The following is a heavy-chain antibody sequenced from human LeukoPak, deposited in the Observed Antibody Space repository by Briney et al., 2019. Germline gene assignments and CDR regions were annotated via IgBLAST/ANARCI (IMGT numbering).Heavy chain of an antibody. D-gene: IGHD3-10*01. Sequence: SETLSLTCAVYGGSFSGYYWSWIRQPPGKGLEWIGEINHSGSTNYNPSLKSRVTISVDTSKNQFSLKLSSVTAADTAVYYCARGLEVRGDDYEPTYYYGMDVWGQGTTVTVSS. CDR3: ARGLEVRGDDYEPTYYYGMDV. V-gene: IGHV4-34*01. CDR2: INHSGST. CDR1: GGSFSGYY. J-gene: IGHJ6*02.